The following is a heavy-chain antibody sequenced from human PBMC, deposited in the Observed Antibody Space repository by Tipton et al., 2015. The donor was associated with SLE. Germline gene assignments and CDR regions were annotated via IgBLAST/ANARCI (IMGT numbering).Heavy chain of an antibody. V-gene: IGHV3-11*01. D-gene: IGHD3-10*01. CDR3: AGDDYASGIT. CDR1: GFTFRDYY. Sequence: GSLRLSCAASGFTFRDYYMSWIRQAPGKGLEWISYISSSANSTYYADSVKGRVTISRDNVKNSLYLQMNSLRAEDTAVYFCAGDDYASGITWGQGTLVTVSS. CDR2: ISSSANST. J-gene: IGHJ5*02.